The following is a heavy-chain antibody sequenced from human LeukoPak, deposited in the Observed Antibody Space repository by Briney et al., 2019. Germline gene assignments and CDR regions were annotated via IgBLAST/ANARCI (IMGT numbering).Heavy chain of an antibody. Sequence: SETLSLTCTASGGSISSYYWSWIRQPPGKGLEWIGYIYYSGSTNYNPSLKSRVTISVDTSKNQFSLKLSSVTAADTAVYYCARVAISGFDYWGQGTLVTVSS. CDR3: ARVAISGFDY. V-gene: IGHV4-59*01. CDR1: GGSISSYY. CDR2: IYYSGST. J-gene: IGHJ4*02. D-gene: IGHD2-2*02.